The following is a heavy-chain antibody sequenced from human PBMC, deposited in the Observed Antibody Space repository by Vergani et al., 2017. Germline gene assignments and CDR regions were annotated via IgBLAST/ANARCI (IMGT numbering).Heavy chain of an antibody. CDR1: GGSMSGYY. D-gene: IGHD3-10*01. Sequence: QLQLQESGPGLVKPSETLSLTCSVSGGSMSGYYWSWIRQPPGKELEWIGYMYHSGSTNYNPSLETRVTISGDTSKNQFSLNLNSVTAADTAVYYCGRVADFYGLGSRLLDLWGQGILVTVSS. CDR2: MYHSGST. J-gene: IGHJ5*02. V-gene: IGHV4-59*01. CDR3: GRVADFYGLGSRLLDL.